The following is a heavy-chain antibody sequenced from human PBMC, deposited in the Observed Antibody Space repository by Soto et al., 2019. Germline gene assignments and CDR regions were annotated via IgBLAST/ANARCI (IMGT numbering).Heavy chain of an antibody. CDR3: ARGRTYYYGSGSYYNPSFDI. CDR1: GFTFSSYT. D-gene: IGHD3-10*01. J-gene: IGHJ3*02. CDR2: ISSSSSYI. Sequence: GGSLRLSCAASGFTFSSYTMNWVRQAPGKGLEWVSSISSSSSYIYYADSVKGRFTISRDNAKNSLYLQMNSLRDEDTAVYYCARGRTYYYGSGSYYNPSFDIWGQGTMVTVSS. V-gene: IGHV3-21*01.